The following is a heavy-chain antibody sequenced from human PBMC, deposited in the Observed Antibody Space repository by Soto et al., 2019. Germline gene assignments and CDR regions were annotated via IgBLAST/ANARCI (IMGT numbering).Heavy chain of an antibody. CDR2: INAGNGNT. Sequence: ASVKVSCKASGCTFTSYAMHWVPQAPGQRLEWMGWINAGNGNTKYSQKFQGRVTITRDTSASTAYMELSSLGSEDTAVYYFARVGGDWSGITFAYGGQETPVTVS. D-gene: IGHD3-3*01. CDR3: ARVGGDWSGITFAY. CDR1: GCTFTSYA. J-gene: IGHJ4*02. V-gene: IGHV1-3*01.